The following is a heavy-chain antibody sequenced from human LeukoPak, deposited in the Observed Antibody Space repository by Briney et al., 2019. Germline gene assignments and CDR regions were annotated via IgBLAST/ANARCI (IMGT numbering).Heavy chain of an antibody. D-gene: IGHD3-22*01. CDR3: AAGKGPFYYDSSGYLGY. CDR2: ISGSGGST. J-gene: IGHJ4*02. Sequence: GGSLRLSCAASGFTFSSYAMSWVRQAPGKGLEWVSAISGSGGSTYYADSVKGRFTISRDNSKNTLYLQMYSLRAEDTAVYYCAAGKGPFYYDSSGYLGYWGQGTLVTVSS. CDR1: GFTFSSYA. V-gene: IGHV3-23*01.